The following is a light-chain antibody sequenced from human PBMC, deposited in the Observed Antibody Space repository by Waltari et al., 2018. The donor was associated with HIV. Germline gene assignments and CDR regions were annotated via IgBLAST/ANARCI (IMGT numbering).Light chain of an antibody. CDR2: EVS. CDR1: GPDLGPFAS. V-gene: IGLV2-14*01. J-gene: IGLJ3*02. CDR3: CSYTSSDTWV. Sequence: QSALTQPASVSGSPGPSVTVSCSGSGPDLGPFASVSWFHHHPDQAPQLIIFEVSKRPSGISDRFSASKSGNTASLTISGLQPEDEADYFCCSYTSSDTWVFGGGTKVTVL.